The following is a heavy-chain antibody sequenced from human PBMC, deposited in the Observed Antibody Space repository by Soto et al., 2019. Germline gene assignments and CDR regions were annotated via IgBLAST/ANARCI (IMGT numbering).Heavy chain of an antibody. CDR1: GYTFTSYG. D-gene: IGHD3-16*02. Sequence: GASVKVSCKASGYTFTSYGISWVRQAPGQGLEWMGWISAYNGNTKYSQKFQGRVTITRDTSASTAYMELSSLRSEDTAVYYCARDRGELSLYYFDYWGQGTLVTVSS. J-gene: IGHJ4*02. V-gene: IGHV1-18*01. CDR3: ARDRGELSLYYFDY. CDR2: ISAYNGNT.